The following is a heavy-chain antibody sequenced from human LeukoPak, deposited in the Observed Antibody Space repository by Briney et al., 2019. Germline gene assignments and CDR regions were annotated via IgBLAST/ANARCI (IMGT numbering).Heavy chain of an antibody. Sequence: PGGSLRLSCAASGFSFSTAWMSWVRQAPGKGLEWVGHIRDNTDGGTTDYAAPVKGRFTISRDDSENTLFLQMNSLKAEDTAVYYCARVDGDYYYYYGLDVWGHGTTVTVSS. CDR2: IRDNTDGGTT. V-gene: IGHV3-15*01. CDR3: ARVDGDYYYYYGLDV. CDR1: GFSFSTAW. J-gene: IGHJ6*02. D-gene: IGHD4-17*01.